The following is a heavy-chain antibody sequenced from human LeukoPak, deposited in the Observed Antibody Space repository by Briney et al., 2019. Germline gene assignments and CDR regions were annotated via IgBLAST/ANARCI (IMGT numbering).Heavy chain of an antibody. CDR3: ARGYQRPDY. D-gene: IGHD2-2*01. CDR1: GFTFSTYT. J-gene: IGHJ4*02. CDR2: ISSSSNNI. Sequence: GGSLRLSCAASGFTFSTYTMNWVRQAPGKGLEWVSSISSSSNNINYADSVKGRFTISRDNAMNSVHLQMNSLRVEDTAVYYCARGYQRPDYWGQGTLVTVSS. V-gene: IGHV3-21*01.